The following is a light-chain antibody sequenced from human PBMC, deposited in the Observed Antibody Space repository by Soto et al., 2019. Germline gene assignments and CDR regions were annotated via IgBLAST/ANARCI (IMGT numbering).Light chain of an antibody. CDR3: LQYNNYPWT. Sequence: IPVTASPATRSASLGDTVTVSCRASQGISTWWAWYQQKTGKAPKLLIFHASSLDSGVPSRFSGSGSGAEFTLTISSLQPDDVATYYCLQYNNYPWTFGQGTKVDIK. CDR1: QGISTW. CDR2: HAS. J-gene: IGKJ1*01. V-gene: IGKV1-5*01.